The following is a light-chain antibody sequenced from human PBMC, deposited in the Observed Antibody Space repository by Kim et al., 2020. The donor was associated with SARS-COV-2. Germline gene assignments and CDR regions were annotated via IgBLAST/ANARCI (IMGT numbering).Light chain of an antibody. CDR1: QSVSYY. V-gene: IGKV3-11*01. CDR3: QHRSNWPKP. CDR2: DAS. Sequence: LSPGERATLSCRASQSVSYYLAWYQQKPGQAPRLLIFDASNRATGIPARFSGSGSGTDFTLTISSLEPEDFAVYYCQHRSNWPKPFGGGTKVDIK. J-gene: IGKJ4*01.